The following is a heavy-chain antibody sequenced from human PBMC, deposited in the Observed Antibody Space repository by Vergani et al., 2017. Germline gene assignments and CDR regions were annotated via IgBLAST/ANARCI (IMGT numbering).Heavy chain of an antibody. CDR2: ISSSGSTI. J-gene: IGHJ6*03. Sequence: QVQLVESGGNLVKPGGSLRLSCAASGFTFSDYYMTWIRQAPGKGLEWISYISSSGSTIYYADSVKGRFTISRDNSKNTLDLQMNSLRTQDTAVYYCAKAGSVTSGSLQYNFYMDVWGKGTTVTVS. D-gene: IGHD3-10*01. V-gene: IGHV3-11*04. CDR3: AKAGSVTSGSLQYNFYMDV. CDR1: GFTFSDYY.